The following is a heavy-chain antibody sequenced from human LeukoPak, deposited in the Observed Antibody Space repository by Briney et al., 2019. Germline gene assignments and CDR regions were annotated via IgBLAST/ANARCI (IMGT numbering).Heavy chain of an antibody. Sequence: PETLSLTCTVSGGSISSHYWSWIRQPPGRGLEWIGYIYYSGSTNYNTSLKSRVTISVDTSKNQFSLKRSSVTAADTAVYYCARGDGYSAYGMDVWGQGNTVTVSS. CDR3: ARGDGYSAYGMDV. CDR2: IYYSGST. V-gene: IGHV4-59*11. D-gene: IGHD5-24*01. J-gene: IGHJ6*02. CDR1: GGSISSHY.